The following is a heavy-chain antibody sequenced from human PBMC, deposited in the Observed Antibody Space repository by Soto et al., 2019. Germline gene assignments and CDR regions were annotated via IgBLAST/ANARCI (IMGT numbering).Heavy chain of an antibody. Sequence: SQTLSLTCAISGDSVSSNSAAWNWIRQSPSRGLEWLGRTYYRSKWYNDYAVSVKSRITINPDTSKNQFSLQLNSVTPEDTAVYYCARSPGYGDWYYYYGMDVWGQGTTVTVSS. CDR3: ARSPGYGDWYYYYGMDV. D-gene: IGHD4-17*01. V-gene: IGHV6-1*01. J-gene: IGHJ6*02. CDR1: GDSVSSNSAA. CDR2: TYYRSKWYN.